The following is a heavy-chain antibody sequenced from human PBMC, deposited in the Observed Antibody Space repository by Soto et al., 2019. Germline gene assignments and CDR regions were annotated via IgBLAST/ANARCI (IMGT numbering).Heavy chain of an antibody. J-gene: IGHJ4*02. CDR2: IKQDGSEK. CDR1: GFTFSNHW. D-gene: IGHD3-3*01. CDR3: ARDISFGGSDY. V-gene: IGHV3-7*03. Sequence: GSLRLSCAPSGFTFSNHWMSWVRQAPGKGLEWVASIKQDGSEKYYVDSVKGRFTISRDNAKNSLNLQMNSLRAEDTAVYYCARDISFGGSDYWGQGTLVTVSS.